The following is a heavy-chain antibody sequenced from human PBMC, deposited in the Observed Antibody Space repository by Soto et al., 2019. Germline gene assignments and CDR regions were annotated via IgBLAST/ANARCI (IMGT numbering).Heavy chain of an antibody. D-gene: IGHD6-6*01. CDR1: GYTFFTYG. CDR3: ARKYSSSSWFDP. Sequence: VASVKVSCKASGYTFFTYGITWVRQAPGQGLEWMGWISTYDGNTDYAQKLQGRVTMTTDTSTRTAYMELRSLRSDDTAVYYCARKYSSSSWFDPWGQGTLVTVSS. V-gene: IGHV1-18*01. J-gene: IGHJ5*02. CDR2: ISTYDGNT.